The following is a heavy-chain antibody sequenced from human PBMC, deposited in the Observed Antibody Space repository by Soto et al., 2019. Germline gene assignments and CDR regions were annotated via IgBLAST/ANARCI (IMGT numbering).Heavy chain of an antibody. Sequence: RASVKVSLKVSEFTFTSSTVEWGRQARGQRLEWIGWIVVGSGNTNYAQKFQERVTITRDMSTSTAYMELSSLRSEDTAVYYCAAELGDGVPELYYGMDVWGQGTTVTVSS. D-gene: IGHD3-3*01. CDR3: AAELGDGVPELYYGMDV. J-gene: IGHJ6*02. CDR2: IVVGSGNT. CDR1: EFTFTSST. V-gene: IGHV1-58*01.